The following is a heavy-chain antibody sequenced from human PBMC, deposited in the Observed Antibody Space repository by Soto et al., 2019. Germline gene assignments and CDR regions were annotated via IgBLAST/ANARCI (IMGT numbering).Heavy chain of an antibody. V-gene: IGHV3-30-3*01. D-gene: IGHD1-26*01. Sequence: QVQLVESGGGVVQPGRSLRLSCAASGFTFSSYAMHWVRQAPGKGLEWEAVISYDGSNKYSPDSVKGRFTISRDNSKNTLYLQMNSLRAEDTAVYYCARSTRRGSYRGYAFDIWGQGTMVTVSS. J-gene: IGHJ3*02. CDR1: GFTFSSYA. CDR2: ISYDGSNK. CDR3: ARSTRRGSYRGYAFDI.